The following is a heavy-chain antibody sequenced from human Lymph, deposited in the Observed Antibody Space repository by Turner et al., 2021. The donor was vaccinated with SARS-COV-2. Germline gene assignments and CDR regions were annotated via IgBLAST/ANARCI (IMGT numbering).Heavy chain of an antibody. D-gene: IGHD3-3*01. CDR2: IYSGGST. Sequence: EVQLVESGGGLIQPGGSLRLSCAASGFTVSYNYMTWFRQAPGKGLEWVSVIYSGGSTYYADSVKGRFTISRDSSKNTLYLQMNSLRAEDTAVYYCARDLMEVGGMDVWGQGTTVTVSS. CDR1: GFTVSYNY. V-gene: IGHV3-53*01. CDR3: ARDLMEVGGMDV. J-gene: IGHJ6*02.